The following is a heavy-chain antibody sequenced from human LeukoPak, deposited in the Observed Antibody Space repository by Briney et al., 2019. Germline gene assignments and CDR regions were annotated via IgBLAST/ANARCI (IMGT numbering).Heavy chain of an antibody. J-gene: IGHJ4*02. Sequence: PSETLSLTCTVSGGSVSSSLNYWGWVRQPPGKGLEWIGNTYYTGSTYSNPTLKSRVTMSVDTSKNQFSLKLSSVTAADTAVYYCARLTKGRYFGYIFDYWGQGTLLTVSS. CDR2: TYYTGST. D-gene: IGHD3-9*01. V-gene: IGHV4-39*01. CDR1: GGSVSSSLNY. CDR3: ARLTKGRYFGYIFDY.